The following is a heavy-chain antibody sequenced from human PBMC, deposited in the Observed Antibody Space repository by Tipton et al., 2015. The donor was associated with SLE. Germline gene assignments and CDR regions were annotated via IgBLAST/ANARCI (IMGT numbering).Heavy chain of an antibody. J-gene: IGHJ4*02. Sequence: TLSLTCAVYGGSFSGYYWTWIRQPPGKGLEWIGEINHGGSTNYNPSLKRRLTISVDTSKNQFSLKLSSVTAADTAVYYCAKEGHIVATAYFDYWGQGTLVTVSS. CDR1: GGSFSGYY. CDR2: INHGGST. V-gene: IGHV4-34*01. CDR3: AKEGHIVATAYFDY. D-gene: IGHD5-12*01.